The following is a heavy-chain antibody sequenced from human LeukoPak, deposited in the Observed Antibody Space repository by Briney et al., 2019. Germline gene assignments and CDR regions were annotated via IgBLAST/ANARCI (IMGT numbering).Heavy chain of an antibody. V-gene: IGHV4-59*01. J-gene: IGHJ4*02. Sequence: SETLSLTCTVSGASISSYYWTWIRQPPGKGLEWIGYIYYSGNTNNNPSLKSRVTVSVDTSKNQFSLKLSSATAADTAVYYCARARLGDFSFDYWGQGTLVTVSS. CDR1: GASISSYY. D-gene: IGHD2-21*02. CDR2: IYYSGNT. CDR3: ARARLGDFSFDY.